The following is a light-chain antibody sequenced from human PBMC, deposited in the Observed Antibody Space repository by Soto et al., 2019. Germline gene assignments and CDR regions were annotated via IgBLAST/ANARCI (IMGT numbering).Light chain of an antibody. CDR3: QQRSNWPPIT. J-gene: IGKJ5*01. CDR2: GAS. V-gene: IGKV3-11*01. CDR1: QSVATN. Sequence: VLTQSPSTLSVSPGERVTLSCRASQSVATNLAWYQQRPGQAPRLLIYGASKRAIGLPARFSGSGSGTDFTLTISSLEPEDFAVYYCQQRSNWPPITFGQGTRLEIK.